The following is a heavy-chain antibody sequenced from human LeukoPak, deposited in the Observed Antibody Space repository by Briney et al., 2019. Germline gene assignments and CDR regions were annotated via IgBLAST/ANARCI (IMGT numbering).Heavy chain of an antibody. J-gene: IGHJ4*02. CDR2: VAHDGDTK. V-gene: IGHV3-30-3*01. Sequence: GGSRRLSCAASGFTFGDYAMHWVRQAAGRAPEWVAVVAHDGDTKYYADSVKGRFTISRDNSRDMLYLQMSSLRVDDTAIYYCARDPIKGAPDYFDYWGQGTLVTVSS. D-gene: IGHD1-14*01. CDR3: ARDPIKGAPDYFDY. CDR1: GFTFGDYA.